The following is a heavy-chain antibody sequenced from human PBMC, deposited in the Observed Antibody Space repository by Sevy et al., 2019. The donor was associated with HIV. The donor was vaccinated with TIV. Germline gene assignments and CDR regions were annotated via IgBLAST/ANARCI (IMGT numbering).Heavy chain of an antibody. CDR1: GFTFSNAW. CDR2: IKSKTDGGTT. D-gene: IGHD2-15*01. Sequence: GGSLRLSCAASGFTFSNAWMSWVRQAPGKGLEWVGRIKSKTDGGTTDYAAPVKGRFTISRDDSKNTLYLQMNSLKTEDTAVYYCTTDCCGVYAATSDYYYYYMDVWGKGTTVTVSS. V-gene: IGHV3-15*01. CDR3: TTDCCGVYAATSDYYYYYMDV. J-gene: IGHJ6*03.